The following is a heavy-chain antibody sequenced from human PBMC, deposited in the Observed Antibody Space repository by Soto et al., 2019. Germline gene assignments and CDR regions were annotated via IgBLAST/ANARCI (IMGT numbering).Heavy chain of an antibody. CDR1: GYIFTTYW. V-gene: IGHV5-10-1*04. Sequence: GESLKISSKGFGYIFTTYWISWVRQMPGKGLEWLGRIDPSDSYTKYGPSIQGQVDVSSDKAKGSADPQWRSLRAVGTARYYCARHGGYSGYDEIKVAGTWGKYNGRDVWGQGATV. J-gene: IGHJ6*02. CDR2: IDPSDSYT. D-gene: IGHD5-12*01. CDR3: ARHGGYSGYDEIKVAGTWGKYNGRDV.